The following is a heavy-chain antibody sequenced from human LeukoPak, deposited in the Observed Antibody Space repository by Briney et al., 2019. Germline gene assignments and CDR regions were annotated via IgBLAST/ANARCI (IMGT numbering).Heavy chain of an antibody. CDR3: ARVRSYYDSSAYDY. J-gene: IGHJ4*02. CDR2: ISAYNGNT. CDR1: VYTFTSYG. Sequence: ASVKVSPKSSVYTFTSYGISWVRHAPGQGLEWMGWISAYNGNTNYTQKLQGRVTMTTDTSTSTAYMELRSLRSDDTAVYYCARVRSYYDSSAYDYWGQGTLVTVSS. V-gene: IGHV1-18*01. D-gene: IGHD3-22*01.